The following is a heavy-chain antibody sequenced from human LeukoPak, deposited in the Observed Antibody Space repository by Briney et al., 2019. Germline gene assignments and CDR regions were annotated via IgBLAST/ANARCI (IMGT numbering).Heavy chain of an antibody. CDR2: IYGSGGT. J-gene: IGHJ4*02. V-gene: IGHV4-4*07. CDR3: ARDPSYSTGYYDY. D-gene: IGHD5-18*01. CDR1: GGSISSYY. Sequence: SETLSLSCTVSGGSISSYYWNWIRQPAGKGLEWIGRIYGSGGTDYNPSLKSRVTMSADTSKNHVSLKLNSVTAADSAVYYCARDPSYSTGYYDYWGQGILVTVSS.